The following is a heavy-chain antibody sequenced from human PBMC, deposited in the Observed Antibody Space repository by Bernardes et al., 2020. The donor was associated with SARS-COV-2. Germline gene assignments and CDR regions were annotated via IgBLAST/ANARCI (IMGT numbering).Heavy chain of an antibody. D-gene: IGHD2-21*01. CDR1: GFTFNSYK. CDR2: ISSSGSHI. V-gene: IGHV3-21*01. J-gene: IGHJ3*02. CDR3: ARDVSPFGHNSGDI. Sequence: GGSLRLSCAASGFTFNSYKMKWVRQAPGKGLEWVSSISSSGSHIFYADSVKGRFTISRDNGKDTVYLQMNSLRVDDTARYYCARDVSPFGHNSGDIWGPGTMVTVS.